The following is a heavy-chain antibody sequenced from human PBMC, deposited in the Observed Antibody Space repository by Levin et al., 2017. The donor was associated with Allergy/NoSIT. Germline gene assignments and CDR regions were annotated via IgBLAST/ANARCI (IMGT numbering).Heavy chain of an antibody. D-gene: IGHD5-18*01. CDR3: ARGSDTAMVTFLDY. Sequence: SETLSLTCTVSGGSISSSSYYWGWIRQPPGKGLEWIGSIYYSGSTYYNPSLKSRVTISVDTSKNQFSLKLSSVTAADTAVYYCARGSDTAMVTFLDYWGQGTLVTVSS. V-gene: IGHV4-39*07. CDR1: GGSISSSSYY. J-gene: IGHJ4*02. CDR2: IYYSGST.